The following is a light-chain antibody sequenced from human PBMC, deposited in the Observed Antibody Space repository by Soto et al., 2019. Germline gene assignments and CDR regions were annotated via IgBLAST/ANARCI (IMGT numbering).Light chain of an antibody. CDR1: SSDVGSYNL. CDR3: CSYAGSSSFVV. CDR2: EVS. V-gene: IGLV2-23*02. Sequence: QSALTQPASVSGSPGQPITMFCIGTSSDVGSYNLVSWYQQHPGKAPKLMIYEVSKRPSGVSNRFSGSKSGNTASLTISGLQAEDEAYYYCCSYAGSSSFVVFGGGTKLTVL. J-gene: IGLJ2*01.